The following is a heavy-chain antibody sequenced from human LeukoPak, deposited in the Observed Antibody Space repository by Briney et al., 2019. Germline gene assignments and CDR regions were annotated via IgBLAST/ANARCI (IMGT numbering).Heavy chain of an antibody. J-gene: IGHJ2*01. V-gene: IGHV1-46*01. Sequence: ASVKVSCKASGYSFTRNFMYWVRQAPGQGLEWMGVINTSGGSTNYAQKFQGRVTMTRDTSTNTVYMELSSLRSEDTAVYYCARASSLSHWLLDLWGRGTLVTVSS. CDR1: GYSFTRNF. CDR3: ARASSLSHWLLDL. D-gene: IGHD3-16*01. CDR2: INTSGGST.